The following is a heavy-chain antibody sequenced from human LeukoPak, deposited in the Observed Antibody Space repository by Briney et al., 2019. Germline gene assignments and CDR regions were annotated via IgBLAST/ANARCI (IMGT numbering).Heavy chain of an antibody. CDR3: ARDGTKMGGVPFS. V-gene: IGHV3-66*01. D-gene: IGHD3-16*01. CDR1: GLTVSSNY. Sequence: GGSLRLSCAASGLTVSSNYMSWVRQTPEKGLEWVSILYSGGSAYYPDSLNGRFTISRDNSKNTLYLQMNSLRAEDTAVYYCARDGTKMGGVPFSWGQGTLVTVSS. J-gene: IGHJ5*02. CDR2: LYSGGSA.